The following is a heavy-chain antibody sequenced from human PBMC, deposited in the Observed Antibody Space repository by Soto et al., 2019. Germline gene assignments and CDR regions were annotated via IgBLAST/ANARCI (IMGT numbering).Heavy chain of an antibody. CDR2: INHSGST. Sequence: XXTLSLACAVYGESFSGYYSRWILQPPGKGLEWIGEINHSGSTNYNPSLKSRVTISVDTSKNQFSLKLSSVTAADTAVYYCARRNNWNDDAFDIWGQGTMVTVSS. V-gene: IGHV4-34*01. CDR3: ARRNNWNDDAFDI. J-gene: IGHJ3*02. CDR1: GESFSGYY. D-gene: IGHD1-1*01.